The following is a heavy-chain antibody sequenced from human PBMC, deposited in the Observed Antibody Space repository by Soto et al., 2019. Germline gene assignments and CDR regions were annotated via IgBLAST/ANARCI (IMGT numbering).Heavy chain of an antibody. CDR2: IKQDGSEK. CDR1: GFPFSRYW. D-gene: IGHD6-6*01. V-gene: IGHV3-7*01. Sequence: GGSLRLSCAAFGFPFSRYWMSWVRQAPGKGLEWVANIKQDGSEKSYVDSVKGRFSISRDNAKNSLYLQMNSLRVEDTAVYFCGRDLPSISGRPGGWFDPWGQGTLVTVSA. J-gene: IGHJ5*02. CDR3: GRDLPSISGRPGGWFDP.